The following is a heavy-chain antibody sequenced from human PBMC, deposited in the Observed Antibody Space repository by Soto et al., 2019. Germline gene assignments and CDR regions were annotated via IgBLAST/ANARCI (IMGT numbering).Heavy chain of an antibody. J-gene: IGHJ4*02. Sequence: SETLSLTCTVSGGSISSYYWSWIRQPPGKGLEWIGYIYYSGSTIYNPSLKSRVTISVDTSKTQFSLKLRSVTAADTAVYYCARSPPSGSYFSYFDYWGQGTLVTVSS. V-gene: IGHV4-59*01. D-gene: IGHD1-26*01. CDR3: ARSPPSGSYFSYFDY. CDR2: IYYSGST. CDR1: GGSISSYY.